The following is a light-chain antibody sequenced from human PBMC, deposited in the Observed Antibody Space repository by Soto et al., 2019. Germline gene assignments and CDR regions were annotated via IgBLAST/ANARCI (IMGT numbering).Light chain of an antibody. CDR3: QQYGSSPRT. V-gene: IGKV3-20*01. J-gene: IGKJ5*01. CDR1: QSVSSSF. Sequence: EIVLTQSPGTLSLSPGERATLSCRASQSVSSSFLAWYQQKVGQAPRLLIYGASSRATGIPDRFSGCGSGTDFTLTISRLEPEDFAVYYCQQYGSSPRTFGPGTRLEIK. CDR2: GAS.